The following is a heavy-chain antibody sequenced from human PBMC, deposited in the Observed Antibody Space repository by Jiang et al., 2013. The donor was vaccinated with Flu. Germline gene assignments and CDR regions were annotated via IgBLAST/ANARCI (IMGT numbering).Heavy chain of an antibody. J-gene: IGHJ5*02. CDR3: ARQGNRPTYFWSWLVPGGWFDP. V-gene: IGHV4-39*01. Sequence: LLKPSETLSLTCTVSGGSISSSSYYWGWIRQPPGKGLEWIGSIYYSGSTYYNPSLKSRVTISVDTSKNQFSLKLSSVTAADTAVYYCARQGNRPTYFWSWLVPGGWFDPVGPGNPGHRLL. CDR1: GGSISSSSYY. D-gene: IGHD3-3*01. CDR2: IYYSGST.